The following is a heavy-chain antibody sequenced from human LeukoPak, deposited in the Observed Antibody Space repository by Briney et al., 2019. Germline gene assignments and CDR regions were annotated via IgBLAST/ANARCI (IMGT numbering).Heavy chain of an antibody. Sequence: PGRSLRLSCTTSGFTFDDYAMSWVRQAPGKGLEWVGFIGSNAYGGTTEYAASVIGRFTISREDSKSIANLQVDSLKTDDTAVYYCTTSLRSGWYRGFDYWGQGTLVTVSS. CDR3: TTSLRSGWYRGFDY. V-gene: IGHV3-49*04. CDR2: IGSNAYGGTT. CDR1: GFTFDDYA. J-gene: IGHJ4*02. D-gene: IGHD6-19*01.